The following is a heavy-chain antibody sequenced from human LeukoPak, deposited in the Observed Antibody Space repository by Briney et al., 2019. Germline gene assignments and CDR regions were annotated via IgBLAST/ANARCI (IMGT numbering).Heavy chain of an antibody. D-gene: IGHD3-22*01. J-gene: IGHJ4*02. V-gene: IGHV1-69*05. CDR2: IIPIFGTA. Sequence: GASVKVSCKASGGTFSSYAISWVRQAPRQGLEWMGGIIPIFGTANYAQKFQGRVTITTDESTSTAYMELSSLRSEDTAVYYCARGRGDSSGYDYWGQGTLVTVSS. CDR3: ARGRGDSSGYDY. CDR1: GGTFSSYA.